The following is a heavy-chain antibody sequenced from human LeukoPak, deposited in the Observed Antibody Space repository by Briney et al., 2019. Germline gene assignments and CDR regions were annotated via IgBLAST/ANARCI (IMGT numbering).Heavy chain of an antibody. J-gene: IGHJ4*02. D-gene: IGHD6-19*01. CDR1: GGSISSSDFN. CDR2: INHSGST. CDR3: ARGTRTLYLGYSSGLGY. Sequence: NPSETLSLTCTVSGGSISSSDFNWGWIRQPPGKGLEWIGEINHSGSTNYNPPLKSRVTISVDTSKNQFSLKLSSVTAADTAVYYCARGTRTLYLGYSSGLGYWGQGTLVTVSS. V-gene: IGHV4-39*07.